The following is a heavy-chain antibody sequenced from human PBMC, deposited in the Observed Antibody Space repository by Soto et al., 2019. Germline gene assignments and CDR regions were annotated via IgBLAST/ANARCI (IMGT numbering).Heavy chain of an antibody. D-gene: IGHD3-22*01. CDR3: ARGWDHYDNSGLLTWFDP. Sequence: QVQLVQSGAEVKKPGSSVKVSCKASGGTFSDYGIHWVRQAPGQRLEWMGGIIPIFGTPNYAQKFQGRVTITADESTSSAYMELSSLRSEDTAVYYCARGWDHYDNSGLLTWFDPWGQGAPVTVSS. V-gene: IGHV1-69*01. J-gene: IGHJ5*02. CDR1: GGTFSDYG. CDR2: IIPIFGTP.